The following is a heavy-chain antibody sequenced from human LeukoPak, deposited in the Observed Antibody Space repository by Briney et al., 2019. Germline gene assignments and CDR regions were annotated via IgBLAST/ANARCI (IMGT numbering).Heavy chain of an antibody. V-gene: IGHV3-23*01. CDR3: AKDGSGSPYYFDY. CDR1: GFTFSNYA. CDR2: ISAGGGAT. J-gene: IGHJ4*02. Sequence: GGSLRLSCAASGFTFSNYAMSWVRQAPGKGLEWVSAISAGGGATYYADSVKGRFTISRDNPKNTLYLQMNSLRAEDTAVFYCAKDGSGSPYYFDYWGQGTLVTVSS. D-gene: IGHD3-10*01.